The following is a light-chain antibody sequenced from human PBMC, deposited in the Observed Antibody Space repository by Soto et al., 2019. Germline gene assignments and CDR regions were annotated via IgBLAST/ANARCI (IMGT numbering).Light chain of an antibody. Sequence: ELVLTQSPGTLSLSPGDRSTLSCRASQSVSSTYLAWYQQRPGQAPRLLIYSSSSRASGIPDRFSGSGSGTDFTLTISRLEPEDFAVYYCQQYGSSGTFGQGTKGDIK. J-gene: IGKJ1*01. CDR1: QSVSSTY. CDR3: QQYGSSGT. V-gene: IGKV3-20*01. CDR2: SSS.